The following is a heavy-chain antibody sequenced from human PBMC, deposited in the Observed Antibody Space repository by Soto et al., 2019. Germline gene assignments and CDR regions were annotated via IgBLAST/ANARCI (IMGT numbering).Heavy chain of an antibody. D-gene: IGHD7-27*01. CDR3: ASLGPTIDY. J-gene: IGHJ4*02. V-gene: IGHV4-34*01. CDR2: INHSGST. CDR1: GGSFSGYY. Sequence: SETLSLTCAVYGGSFSGYYWSWIRQPPGKGLEWIGEINHSGSTNYNPSLKSRVTISVDTSKNQFSLKLTSVTAADTAVYYCASLGPTIDYWGRGTQVTVSS.